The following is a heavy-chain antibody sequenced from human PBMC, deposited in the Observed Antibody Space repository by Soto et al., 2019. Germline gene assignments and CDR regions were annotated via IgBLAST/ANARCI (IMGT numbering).Heavy chain of an antibody. CDR1: GGSISSYY. D-gene: IGHD2-15*01. CDR2: IYYSGST. V-gene: IGHV4-59*08. Sequence: QVQLQESGPRLVKPSETLSLTCTVSGGSISSYYWSWIRQPPGKGLEWIGYIYYSGSTNYEPSLKSRVTISVDTSKNKSSLKLSSVTAADTAVYYCARRWGRSFDYWGQGTLVTVSS. J-gene: IGHJ4*02. CDR3: ARRWGRSFDY.